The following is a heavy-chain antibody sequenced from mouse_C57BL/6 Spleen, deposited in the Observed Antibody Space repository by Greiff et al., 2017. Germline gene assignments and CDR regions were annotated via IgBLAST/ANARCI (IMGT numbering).Heavy chain of an antibody. Sequence: EVKLMESGGGLVQPGGSLKLSCAASGFTFSDYYMYWVRQTPEKRLEWVAYISNGGGSTYYPDTVKGRLTISRDNAKNTLYLQMSRLKSEDTAMYYCTRRNSYAMDYWGQGTSVTVSS. CDR1: GFTFSDYY. CDR2: ISNGGGST. CDR3: TRRNSYAMDY. V-gene: IGHV5-12*01. J-gene: IGHJ4*01. D-gene: IGHD2-1*01.